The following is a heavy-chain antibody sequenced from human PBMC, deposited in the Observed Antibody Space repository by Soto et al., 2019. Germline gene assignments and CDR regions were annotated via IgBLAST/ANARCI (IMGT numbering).Heavy chain of an antibody. D-gene: IGHD3-22*01. Sequence: PGGSLRLSCAASGFTFSSYAMSWVRQAPGKGLEWVSAISGSGGSTYYADSVKGRFTISRDNSKNTLYLQMNSLRAEDTAVYYCAKDPKYYYDSSGYSGAYDYWGQGTLVTVSS. CDR2: ISGSGGST. CDR3: AKDPKYYYDSSGYSGAYDY. V-gene: IGHV3-23*01. CDR1: GFTFSSYA. J-gene: IGHJ4*02.